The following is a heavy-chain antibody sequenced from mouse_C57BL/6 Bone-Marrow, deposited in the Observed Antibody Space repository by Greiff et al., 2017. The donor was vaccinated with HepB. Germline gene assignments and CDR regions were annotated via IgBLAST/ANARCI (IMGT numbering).Heavy chain of an antibody. V-gene: IGHV1-69*01. CDR3: ARGEGDTGAMDY. CDR2: IDPSDSYT. Sequence: QVQLQQPGAELVMPGASVKLSCKASGYTFTSYWMHWVKQRPGQGLEWIGEIDPSDSYTNYNQKFKGKSTLTVDKSSSTAYMQLSSLTSEDSAVYYCARGEGDTGAMDYWGQGTSVTVSS. CDR1: GYTFTSYW. D-gene: IGHD3-3*01. J-gene: IGHJ4*01.